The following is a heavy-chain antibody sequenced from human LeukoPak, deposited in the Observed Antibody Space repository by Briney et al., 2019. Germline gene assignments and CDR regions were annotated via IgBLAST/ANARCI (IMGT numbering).Heavy chain of an antibody. D-gene: IGHD3-9*01. CDR1: GITFSSYA. V-gene: IGHV3-23*01. J-gene: IGHJ4*02. CDR2: ISGSDST. CDR3: AKGVRFLDWWILDY. Sequence: PGGSLRLSCAVSGITFSSYAMSWVRQAPGKGLEWVSAISGSDSTYYADSVKGRFTISRDNSKNTLYLQMNSLRAEDTAIYYCAKGVRFLDWWILDYWGQGSLVTVSS.